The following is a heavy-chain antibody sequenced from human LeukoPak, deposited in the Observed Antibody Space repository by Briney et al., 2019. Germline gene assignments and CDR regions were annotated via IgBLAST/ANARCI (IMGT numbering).Heavy chain of an antibody. Sequence: GGSLRLSCAASVSMFRIYSMNWVRQAPGKGLEGGSYISSRGGTIYYADSVKGRFTTSRDNGKNLVFMQMEGLRDEDTLLSSCARVRGESNITTCIVRNVDVWGKGTAVSVSS. J-gene: IGHJ6*04. CDR3: ARVRGESNITTCIVRNVDV. CDR1: VSMFRIYS. CDR2: ISSRGGTI. D-gene: IGHD2-2*01. V-gene: IGHV3-48*02.